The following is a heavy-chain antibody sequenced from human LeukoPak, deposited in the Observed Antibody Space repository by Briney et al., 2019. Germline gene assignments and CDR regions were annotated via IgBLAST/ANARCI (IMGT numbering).Heavy chain of an antibody. V-gene: IGHV3-23*01. D-gene: IGHD6-13*01. CDR3: AKTHPDSWFYDY. Sequence: GGSLRLSCAASGFTFSSYAMSWVRQAPGKGLEWVSIIDYTGGSTHYTDSVKGRFTISRDNSKNTLYLQMTSLRDEDTALYYCAKTHPDSWFYDYWGRGTLVTVSS. CDR2: IDYTGGST. CDR1: GFTFSSYA. J-gene: IGHJ4*02.